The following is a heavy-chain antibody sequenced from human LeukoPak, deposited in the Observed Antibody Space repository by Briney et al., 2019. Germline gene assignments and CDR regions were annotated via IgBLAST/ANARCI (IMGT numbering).Heavy chain of an antibody. CDR1: GGSINNYY. D-gene: IGHD2-15*01. V-gene: IGHV4-4*07. CDR3: ARGRYCSADICSGGDAFDI. Sequence: PSEALSLTCTVSGGSINNYYWSWIRQPAGKGLEWIGRIYTRGSTNYNPSLKSRVTMSVDTSKNQFSLKLSSVTAADTAVYYCARGRYCSADICSGGDAFDIWGQGTMVSVSS. J-gene: IGHJ3*02. CDR2: IYTRGST.